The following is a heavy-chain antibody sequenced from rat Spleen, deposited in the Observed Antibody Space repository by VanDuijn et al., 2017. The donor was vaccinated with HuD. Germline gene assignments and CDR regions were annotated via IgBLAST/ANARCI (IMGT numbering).Heavy chain of an antibody. CDR3: ATGGGRMGFAY. V-gene: IGHV5S10*01. J-gene: IGHJ3*01. D-gene: IGHD1-11*01. CDR2: IIYDESRT. CDR1: GFTFSDYA. Sequence: EVQLVESGGGLVQPGRSLKLSCAASGFTFSDYAMAWVRQAPKKGLEWVATIIYDESRTYYPDSVKGRFTISRDNAKSTLYLQMDSLRSEDTATYYCATGGGRMGFAYWGQGTLVTVSS.